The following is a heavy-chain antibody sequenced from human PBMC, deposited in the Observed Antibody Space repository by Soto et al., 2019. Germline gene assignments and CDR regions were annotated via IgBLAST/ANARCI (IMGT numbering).Heavy chain of an antibody. J-gene: IGHJ1*01. CDR3: ARSHTDAEYFQH. CDR1: GGSISSSSYY. Sequence: QLQLQESGPGLVKPSETLSLTCTVSGGSISSSSYYWGWIRQPPGKGLEWIGSIYYSGSTYYNPSLKSRVXIXVVXSTNHFSPKPSSVTAADTAVYYCARSHTDAEYFQHWGQGTLVTVSS. CDR2: IYYSGST. D-gene: IGHD5-18*01. V-gene: IGHV4-39*02.